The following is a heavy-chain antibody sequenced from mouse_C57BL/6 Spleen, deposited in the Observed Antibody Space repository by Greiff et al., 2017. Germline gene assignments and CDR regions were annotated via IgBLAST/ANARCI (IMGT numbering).Heavy chain of an antibody. Sequence: VQVVESGAELVKPGASVKLSCKASGYTFTEYTIHWVKQRSGQGLEWIGWFYPGSGSIKYNEKFKDKATLTADKSSSTVYMELSRLTSEDSAVYFCARHGHYYGSSYWYFDVWGTGTTVTVSS. CDR2: FYPGSGSI. D-gene: IGHD1-1*01. CDR1: GYTFTEYT. CDR3: ARHGHYYGSSYWYFDV. V-gene: IGHV1-62-2*01. J-gene: IGHJ1*03.